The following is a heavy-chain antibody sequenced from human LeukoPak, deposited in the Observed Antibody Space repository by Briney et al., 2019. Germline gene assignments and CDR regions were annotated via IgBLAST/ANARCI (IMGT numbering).Heavy chain of an antibody. D-gene: IGHD5-24*01. CDR3: ARDRYGDGFAHLDY. Sequence: ASVKVSCKASGFTFTSYAIHWVRQAPGQGLEWMGWITPGGGTNYPQKFQGRVAITWDTSITTAYMDLSRLTSDDTAVYYCARDRYGDGFAHLDYWGQGALVTVSS. CDR2: ITPGGGT. V-gene: IGHV1-2*02. CDR1: GFTFTSYA. J-gene: IGHJ4*02.